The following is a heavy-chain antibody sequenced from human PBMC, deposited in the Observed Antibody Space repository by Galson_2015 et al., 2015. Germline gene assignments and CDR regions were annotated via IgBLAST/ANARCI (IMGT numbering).Heavy chain of an antibody. Sequence: SLRLSCAASGFTFSSYAMHWVRQAPGKGLEWVAVISYDGSNKYYADSVKGRFTISRDNSKNTLYLQMNSLRAEDTAVYYCARDRVMIVYEPFLDYWGQGTLVTVSS. J-gene: IGHJ4*02. CDR1: GFTFSSYA. CDR2: ISYDGSNK. V-gene: IGHV3-30-3*01. CDR3: ARDRVMIVYEPFLDY. D-gene: IGHD3-22*01.